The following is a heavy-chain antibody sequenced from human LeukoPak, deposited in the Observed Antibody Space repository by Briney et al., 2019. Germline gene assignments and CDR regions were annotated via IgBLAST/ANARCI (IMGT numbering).Heavy chain of an antibody. CDR1: GYSFTSYW. Sequence: GESLKISCKGSGYSFTSYWIGWVRQVPGKGLEGMGIIYPGDSDTRYSPSFQGQVTISADKSISTAYLQWSSLKASDTALYYCARHSTNLRGPVGTKWIDYWGQGTLVTVSS. J-gene: IGHJ4*02. CDR2: IYPGDSDT. V-gene: IGHV5-51*01. CDR3: ARHSTNLRGPVGTKWIDY. D-gene: IGHD2-8*01.